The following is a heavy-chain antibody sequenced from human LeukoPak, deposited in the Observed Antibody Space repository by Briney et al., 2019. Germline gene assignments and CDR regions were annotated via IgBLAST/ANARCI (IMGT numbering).Heavy chain of an antibody. CDR1: GFTFSSYA. CDR2: IIDSGEST. Sequence: VHPGGSLRLSCAASGFTFSSYAMSRVGPAPGKGLEWVSGIIDSGESTYYANFSKGRFTISRDNSTNTLYLQMNSLRAEDTAVYYCAKLGGQELHNYYVAVCGKGTTVAVSS. V-gene: IGHV3-23*01. J-gene: IGHJ6*03. D-gene: IGHD3-16*01. CDR3: AKLGGQELHNYYVAV.